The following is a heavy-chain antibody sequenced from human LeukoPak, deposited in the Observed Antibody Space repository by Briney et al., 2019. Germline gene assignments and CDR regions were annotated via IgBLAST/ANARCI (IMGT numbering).Heavy chain of an antibody. CDR2: INTDGSTT. D-gene: IGHD3-3*01. J-gene: IGHJ4*02. CDR1: GFTFSSHW. Sequence: GGSLRLSCAASGFTFSSHWMHWVRHAPGKGLVWVSRINTDGSTTSYADSVKGRFTISRDNAKNTLYLQMNSLRAEDTAVYYCARVYTFGPDYWGQGTLVTVSS. CDR3: ARVYTFGPDY. V-gene: IGHV3-74*01.